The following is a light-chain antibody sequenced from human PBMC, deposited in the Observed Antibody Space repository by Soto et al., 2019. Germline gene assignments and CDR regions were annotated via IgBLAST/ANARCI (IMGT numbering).Light chain of an antibody. CDR3: AAWDDSLNGLV. V-gene: IGLV1-44*01. CDR1: SSNIGSNT. J-gene: IGLJ2*01. Sequence: QAVVTQPPSASGTPGQRLTISCSGSSSNIGSNTVTWYQQLPGTAPKVLIHSNDRRPSGVPDRFSGSKSGTSASLAISGLLSDDEADYYCAAWDDSLNGLVFVGGTKLTVL. CDR2: SND.